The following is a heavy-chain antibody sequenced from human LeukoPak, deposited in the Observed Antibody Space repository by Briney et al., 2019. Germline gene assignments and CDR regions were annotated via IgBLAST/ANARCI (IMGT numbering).Heavy chain of an antibody. Sequence: GGSLRLSCAASGFTFSSYWMHWVRQAPGKGLVWVSRIKSDGSSTNYADSVKGRFTISRDNAKNTLYLQMNSLRAEDTAVYYCASTMVRGVPWGQGTLVTVSS. CDR2: IKSDGSST. CDR3: ASTMVRGVP. J-gene: IGHJ5*02. D-gene: IGHD3-10*01. V-gene: IGHV3-74*01. CDR1: GFTFSSYW.